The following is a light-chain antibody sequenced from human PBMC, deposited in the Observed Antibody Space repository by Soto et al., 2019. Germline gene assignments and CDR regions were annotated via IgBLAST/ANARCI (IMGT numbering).Light chain of an antibody. Sequence: DIQMTQSPSTLSASVGDRVTITCRASQSISSWLAWYQQKPGKAPKLLIYKASSLESGVPSRFIGSGSGTEFTLTISSLQPDDFATYCCQQYNSYPWTFGQGTKVDIK. J-gene: IGKJ1*01. CDR1: QSISSW. CDR3: QQYNSYPWT. CDR2: KAS. V-gene: IGKV1-5*03.